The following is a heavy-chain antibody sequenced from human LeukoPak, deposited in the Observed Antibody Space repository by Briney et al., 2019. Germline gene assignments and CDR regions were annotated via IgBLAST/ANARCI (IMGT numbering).Heavy chain of an antibody. J-gene: IGHJ3*02. Sequence: TGGSLRLSCAASRFTFSSYAMSWVRQAPGKGLEWVSAISGSGGSTYYADSVKGRFTISRDNSKNTLYLQMNSLRAEDTAVYYCKGGYDSDAFDIWGQGTMVTVSS. CDR2: ISGSGGST. CDR3: KGGYDSDAFDI. D-gene: IGHD5-12*01. V-gene: IGHV3-23*01. CDR1: RFTFSSYA.